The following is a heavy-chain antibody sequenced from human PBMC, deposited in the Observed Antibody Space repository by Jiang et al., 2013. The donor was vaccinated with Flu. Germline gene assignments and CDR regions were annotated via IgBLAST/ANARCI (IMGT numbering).Heavy chain of an antibody. CDR2: TRYISRWLT. Sequence: QTLSLTCVISGDSISNNVVAWNWIRQSPSRGLEWLGKTRYISRWLTEYSVSMQGRITINPDTSRDQLSLQLDSATPDDTAIYYCVRDYNWAFDSWGQGTLVTVSS. CDR3: VRDYNWAFDS. J-gene: IGHJ4*02. V-gene: IGHV6-1*01. CDR1: GDSISNNVVA. D-gene: IGHD1-1*01.